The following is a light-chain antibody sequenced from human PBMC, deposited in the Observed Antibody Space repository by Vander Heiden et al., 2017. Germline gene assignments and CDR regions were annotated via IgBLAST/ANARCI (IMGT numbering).Light chain of an antibody. CDR1: SSDIGRFTL. Sequence: SALTQPASVSGSPGQSITISCTATSSDIGRFTLVSWNRQSPGKAPKLIISEVTERPSGVSSRFSGSKSGYTASLTISGLQPEDEADYYCCSYAGTGTYIVFGGGTKLTVL. J-gene: IGLJ2*01. CDR3: CSYAGTGTYIV. V-gene: IGLV2-23*02. CDR2: EVT.